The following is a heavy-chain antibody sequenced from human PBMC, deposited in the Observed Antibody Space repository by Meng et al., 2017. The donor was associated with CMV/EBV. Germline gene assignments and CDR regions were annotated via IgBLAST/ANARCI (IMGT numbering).Heavy chain of an antibody. D-gene: IGHD2-2*01. J-gene: IGHJ6*02. CDR3: ASSGLGLGYCSSTSCSYYYGMDV. Sequence: VFCYASCGTSISYSISCLRQPPGQRLQWMGGIIPILGIANYAQKFQGRVTITADNSTSTAYLEPSSLRSEDTAVYYCASSGLGLGYCSSTSCSYYYGMDVWGQGTTVTVSS. CDR2: IIPILGIA. V-gene: IGHV1-69*10. CDR1: CGTSISYS.